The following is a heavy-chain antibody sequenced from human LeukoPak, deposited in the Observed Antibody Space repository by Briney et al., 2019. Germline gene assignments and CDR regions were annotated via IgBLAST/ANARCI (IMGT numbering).Heavy chain of an antibody. D-gene: IGHD1-1*01. Sequence: SGPALVRPTQTLTQTCTFSGFSLTTSGMCVTWIPQPPGKALEWLARLDWDDDEYYNTSLKTRLTISKDTSKNQVVLTMTNMDPVDTATYYCARSTRDYFYNYGMDVWGRGTTVTVSS. CDR2: LDWDDDE. J-gene: IGHJ6*02. V-gene: IGHV2-70*11. CDR1: GFSLTTSGMC. CDR3: ARSTRDYFYNYGMDV.